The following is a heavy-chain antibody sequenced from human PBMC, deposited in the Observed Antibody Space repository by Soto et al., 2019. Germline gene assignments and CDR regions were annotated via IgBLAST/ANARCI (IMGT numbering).Heavy chain of an antibody. CDR3: ARGPTYYDILTPFDP. Sequence: ASEALSLPCTVSGGSISRGGYYLSWIRQHPGKGLEWIGYIYYSGSTYYNPSLKSRVTISVDTSKNQFSLKLSSVTAADTAVYYCARGPTYYDILTPFDPWGQGTLVTVSS. CDR2: IYYSGST. D-gene: IGHD3-9*01. J-gene: IGHJ5*02. CDR1: GGSISRGGYY. V-gene: IGHV4-31*03.